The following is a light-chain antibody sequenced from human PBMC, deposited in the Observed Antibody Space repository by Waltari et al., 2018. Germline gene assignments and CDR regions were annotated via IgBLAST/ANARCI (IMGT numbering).Light chain of an antibody. CDR2: WAS. J-gene: IGKJ4*01. CDR3: QQYYITPLS. V-gene: IGKV4-1*01. CDR1: QSVLYSSDNRNY. Sequence: DIVMTQSPDSLAVSLGERAPLHCQPSQSVLYSSDNRNYLAWYQQKPGQPPNLLIYWASTRESGVPDRFSGSGSGTDFTLTISSLQAEDVAVYYCQQYYITPLSFGGGTKVEIK.